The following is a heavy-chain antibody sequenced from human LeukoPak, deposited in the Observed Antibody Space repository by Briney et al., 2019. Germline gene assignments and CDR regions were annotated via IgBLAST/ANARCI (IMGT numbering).Heavy chain of an antibody. Sequence: GASVKVSCKASGYTFTGYYMHWVRQAPGQGLEWMGWINPNSGGTNYAQKFQGRVTMTRDTSISTAYMELSRLRSDDTAVYYCARVTPGDFWSGYIHDAFDIWGQGTMVTVSS. CDR3: ARVTPGDFWSGYIHDAFDI. D-gene: IGHD3-3*01. V-gene: IGHV1-2*02. CDR1: GYTFTGYY. CDR2: INPNSGGT. J-gene: IGHJ3*02.